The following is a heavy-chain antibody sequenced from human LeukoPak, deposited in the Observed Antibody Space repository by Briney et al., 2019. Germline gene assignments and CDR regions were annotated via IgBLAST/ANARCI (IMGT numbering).Heavy chain of an antibody. D-gene: IGHD6-6*01. Sequence: GGSLRLSCAASGFTFSSYSMNWVRQAPGKGLEWVSSISSGSTYMYYADSVKGRFTISRDNAQNSMYLQMNSLRAEDTAVYYCGRVGGRSKAAKGDAFDIWGQGTMITVSS. CDR3: GRVGGRSKAAKGDAFDI. V-gene: IGHV3-21*01. CDR2: ISSGSTYM. CDR1: GFTFSSYS. J-gene: IGHJ3*02.